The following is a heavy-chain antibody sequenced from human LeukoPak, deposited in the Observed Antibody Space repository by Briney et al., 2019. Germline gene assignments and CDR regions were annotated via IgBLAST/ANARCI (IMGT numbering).Heavy chain of an antibody. CDR3: ARSYYYGSGSYGMDV. CDR1: GGSISSGSYY. D-gene: IGHD3-10*01. J-gene: IGHJ6*02. Sequence: SSETLSLTCTVSGGSISSGSYYWSWIRQPAGKGLEWIGRIYTSGSTNYNPSLKSRVTISVDTSKNQFSLKLSSVTAADTAVYYCARSYYYGSGSYGMDVWGQGTTVTVSS. V-gene: IGHV4-61*02. CDR2: IYTSGST.